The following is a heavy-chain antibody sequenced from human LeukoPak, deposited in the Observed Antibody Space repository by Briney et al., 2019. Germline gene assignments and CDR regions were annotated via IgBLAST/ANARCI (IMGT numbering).Heavy chain of an antibody. CDR1: GFTFSSYG. CDR3: ARAAYDSSGYLTL. V-gene: IGHV3-33*01. D-gene: IGHD3-22*01. CDR2: IWYDGTNK. Sequence: GGSLRLSCAASGFTFSSYGMHWVRQAPGKGLEWVAVIWYDGTNKYYADSVKGRFTISRDNSKNTLYLQMNSLRSEDTALYYCARAAYDSSGYLTLWGQGTLVTVSS. J-gene: IGHJ4*02.